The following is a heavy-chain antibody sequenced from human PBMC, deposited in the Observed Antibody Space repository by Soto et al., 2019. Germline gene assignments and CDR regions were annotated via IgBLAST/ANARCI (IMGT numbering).Heavy chain of an antibody. CDR2: IYPGVSNT. CDR3: ARHLHSDSVHITPVSPDY. V-gene: IGHV5-51*01. J-gene: IGHJ4*02. CDR1: GYSFRSYW. D-gene: IGHD4-4*01. Sequence: GESLKISCKTSGYSFRSYWIGWVRQMPGKGLEWMAIIYPGVSNTRYSPSFQGQVTISADKSISTAFLQWSSLKAADSAMYYCARHLHSDSVHITPVSPDYWGQGILVTVSS.